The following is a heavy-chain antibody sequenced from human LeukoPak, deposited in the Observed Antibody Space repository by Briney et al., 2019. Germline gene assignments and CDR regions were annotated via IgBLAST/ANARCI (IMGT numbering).Heavy chain of an antibody. V-gene: IGHV1-69*05. J-gene: IGHJ4*02. Sequence: SVKVSCKASGGTFSSYTISWVRQAPGQGLEWMGGIIPIFGTANYAQKFQGRVTITTDESTSTAYMELSSLRSEDTAVYYCARFDSSGYSNWGQGTLVTVSS. CDR1: GGTFSSYT. CDR2: IIPIFGTA. D-gene: IGHD3-22*01. CDR3: ARFDSSGYSN.